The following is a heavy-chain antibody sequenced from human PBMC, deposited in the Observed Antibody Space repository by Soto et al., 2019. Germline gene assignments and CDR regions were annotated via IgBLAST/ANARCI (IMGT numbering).Heavy chain of an antibody. CDR3: TTDLECGIAARPGGCYFDY. CDR1: GFTFSNAW. CDR2: IKSKTDGGTT. D-gene: IGHD6-6*01. J-gene: IGHJ4*02. Sequence: GGSLRVSCAASGFTFSNAWMNWVRQAPGKGLEWVGRIKSKTDGGTTDYAAPVKGRFTISRDDSKNTLYLQMNSLKTEDTAVYYCTTDLECGIAARPGGCYFDYWGQGTLVTVSS. V-gene: IGHV3-15*07.